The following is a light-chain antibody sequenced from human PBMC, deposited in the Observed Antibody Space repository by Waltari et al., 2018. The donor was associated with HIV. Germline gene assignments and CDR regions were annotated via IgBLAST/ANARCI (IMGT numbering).Light chain of an antibody. Sequence: QSALTQPASVSGSPGQSITISCTGPSSDVGGSTYVSWYKQHPGKAPKLMIYDVSKRPSGVSNRFSGSKSGNTASLTISGLQAEDEADYYCCSYAGSSTHVVFGGGTKLTVL. V-gene: IGLV2-23*02. CDR1: SSDVGGSTY. J-gene: IGLJ2*01. CDR2: DVS. CDR3: CSYAGSSTHVV.